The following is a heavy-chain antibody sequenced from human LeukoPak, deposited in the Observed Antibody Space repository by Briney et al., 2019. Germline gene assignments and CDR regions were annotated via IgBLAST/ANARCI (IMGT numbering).Heavy chain of an antibody. D-gene: IGHD2-21*02. Sequence: PGGSLRLSCADSGFTFSNAWMTWVRQAPGKGLEWVGRIKSKTDGGTTDYAAPVKGRFTISRDDSKNTLYLQMNSLKTEDTAVYYCTREAVTANGYFDYWGQGTLVTVSS. CDR1: GFTFSNAW. V-gene: IGHV3-15*01. CDR2: IKSKTDGGTT. J-gene: IGHJ4*02. CDR3: TREAVTANGYFDY.